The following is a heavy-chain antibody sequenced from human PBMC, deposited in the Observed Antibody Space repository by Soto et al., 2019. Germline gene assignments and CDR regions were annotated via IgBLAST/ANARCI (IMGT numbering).Heavy chain of an antibody. J-gene: IGHJ3*02. Sequence: GGSLRLSCAASGFTFSSYAMSWVRQAPGKGLEWVSAISGSGGSTYYADSGKGRFTISRDNSKNTLYLQMNSLRAEDTAVYYCAKGHRIVVVITALDIWGQGTMVTVSS. CDR1: GFTFSSYA. CDR2: ISGSGGST. D-gene: IGHD3-22*01. CDR3: AKGHRIVVVITALDI. V-gene: IGHV3-23*01.